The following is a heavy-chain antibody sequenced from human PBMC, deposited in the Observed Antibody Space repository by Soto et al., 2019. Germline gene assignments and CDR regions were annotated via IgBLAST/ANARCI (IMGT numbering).Heavy chain of an antibody. D-gene: IGHD3-16*02. CDR2: ISGSGGST. Sequence: GGSLRLSCAASGFTFSSYAMSWVRQAPGKGLEWVSAISGSGGSTYYADSVKGRFTISRDNSKNTLYLQMNSLRAEDTAVYYFAKEINLSGFYDYIWGSYRYIFFDAFDIWGQGTMVTVSS. V-gene: IGHV3-23*01. CDR1: GFTFSSYA. CDR3: AKEINLSGFYDYIWGSYRYIFFDAFDI. J-gene: IGHJ3*02.